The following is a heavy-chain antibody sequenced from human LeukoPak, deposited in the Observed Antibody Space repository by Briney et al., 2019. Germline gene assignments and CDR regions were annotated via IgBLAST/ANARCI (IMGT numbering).Heavy chain of an antibody. Sequence: SETLSLTCAVSGGSISSSNWWSWVRQPPGKGLEWIGEIYHSGSTNYNPSLKSRVTISVDKSKNQFSLKLGSVTAADTAVYYCASGRGYSYSGGGIYWGQGTLVTVSS. CDR3: ASGRGYSYSGGGIY. CDR1: GGSISSSNW. CDR2: IYHSGST. D-gene: IGHD5-18*01. J-gene: IGHJ4*02. V-gene: IGHV4-4*02.